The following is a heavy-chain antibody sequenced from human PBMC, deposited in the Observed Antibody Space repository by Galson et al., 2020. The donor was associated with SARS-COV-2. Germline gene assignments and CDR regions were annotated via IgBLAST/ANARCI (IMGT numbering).Heavy chain of an antibody. CDR1: GFSLTTVGMR. Sequence: SGPTLVKPSETLTLTCTFSGFSLTTVGMRVNWIRQPPGKALEWLARIDWDADKSYNTSLKTRLTISRDTSKNQVVLRMTNMNPADTGTYFCAREKWEQQAAGAFDVWGQGTLVTVSS. CDR2: IDWDADK. J-gene: IGHJ3*01. CDR3: AREKWEQQAAGAFDV. V-gene: IGHV2-70*04. D-gene: IGHD1-1*01.